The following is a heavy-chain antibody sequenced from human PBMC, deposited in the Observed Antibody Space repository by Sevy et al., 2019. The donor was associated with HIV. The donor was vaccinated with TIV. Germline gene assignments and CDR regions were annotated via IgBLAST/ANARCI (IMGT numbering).Heavy chain of an antibody. CDR1: GFTFDDYA. V-gene: IGHV3-9*01. Sequence: GGSLRLSCAASGFTFDDYAMHWVRQAPGKGLEWVSGISWNSGSIGYADSVKGRFTISRDNAKNSLYLQMNSLRAEDTVLYYCAKDSGYYYDSSGYVYYYYGMDVWGQGTTVTVSS. CDR2: ISWNSGSI. D-gene: IGHD3-22*01. CDR3: AKDSGYYYDSSGYVYYYYGMDV. J-gene: IGHJ6*02.